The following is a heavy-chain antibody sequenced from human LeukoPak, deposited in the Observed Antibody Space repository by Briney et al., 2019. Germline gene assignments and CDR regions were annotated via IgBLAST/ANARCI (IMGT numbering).Heavy chain of an antibody. J-gene: IGHJ2*01. CDR2: IIPIFGTA. CDR3: ASTTLDCTNGVCYTPANWYFDL. D-gene: IGHD2-8*01. CDR1: GGTFSSYA. V-gene: IGHV1-69*01. Sequence: SVKVSCKASGGTFSSYAISWVRQAPGQGLEWMGGIIPIFGTANYAQKFQGRVTITADESTSTAYMELSSLRSEDTAVYYCASTTLDCTNGVCYTPANWYFDLWGRGTLVTVSS.